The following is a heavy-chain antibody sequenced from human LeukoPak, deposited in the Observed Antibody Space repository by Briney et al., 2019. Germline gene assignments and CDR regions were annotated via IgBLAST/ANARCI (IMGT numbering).Heavy chain of an antibody. CDR2: ICGSGGST. CDR1: GFTFSSYA. J-gene: IGHJ4*02. CDR3: AKDERYCSSTSCYYFDY. D-gene: IGHD2-2*01. Sequence: GGSLRLSCAASGFTFSSYAMSWVRQAPGKGLEWVSAICGSGGSTYYADSVKGQFTVSRDNSKNTLYLQMNSLRAEDTAVYYCAKDERYCSSTSCYYFDYWGQGTLVTVSS. V-gene: IGHV3-23*01.